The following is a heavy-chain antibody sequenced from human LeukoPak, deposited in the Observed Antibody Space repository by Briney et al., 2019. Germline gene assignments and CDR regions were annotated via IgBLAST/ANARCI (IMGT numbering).Heavy chain of an antibody. CDR2: INPSGGST. D-gene: IGHD5-24*01. CDR3: ARGPGRDGYNSDFDY. CDR1: GYIFTSYY. Sequence: ASVKVSCKASGYIFTSYYMHWVRQAPGQGLEWMGIINPSGGSTSYAQKFQGRVTMTRDMSTSTVYMELSSLRSEDTAVYYCARGPGRDGYNSDFDYWGQGTLVTVSS. J-gene: IGHJ4*02. V-gene: IGHV1-46*01.